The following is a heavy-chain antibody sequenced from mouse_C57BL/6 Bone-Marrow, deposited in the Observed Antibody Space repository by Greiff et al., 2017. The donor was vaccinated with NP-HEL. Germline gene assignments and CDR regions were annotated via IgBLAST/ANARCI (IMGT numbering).Heavy chain of an antibody. V-gene: IGHV5-6*01. J-gene: IGHJ3*01. CDR2: ISSGGSYT. CDR1: GFTFSSYG. D-gene: IGHD4-1*01. Sequence: EVKLMESGGDLVKPGGSLKLSCAASGFTFSSYGMSWVRQTPDKRLEWVATISSGGSYTYYPDSVKGRFTISRDNAKNTLYLQMSSLKSEDTAMYYCARQENWAWFAYWGQGTLVTVSA. CDR3: ARQENWAWFAY.